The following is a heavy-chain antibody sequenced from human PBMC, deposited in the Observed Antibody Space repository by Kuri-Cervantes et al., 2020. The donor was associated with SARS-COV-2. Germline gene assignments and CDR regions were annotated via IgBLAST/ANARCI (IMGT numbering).Heavy chain of an antibody. CDR1: GYTFTSYG. J-gene: IGHJ6*03. Sequence: ASVKVSCKASGYTFTSYGISWVRQAPGQGLEWMGWISAYNGNTNYAQKLQGRVTITADESTSTAYMELSSLRSEDTAVYYCARGPLFDYYYYYMDVWGKGTTVTVSS. D-gene: IGHD3-3*01. CDR2: ISAYNGNT. CDR3: ARGPLFDYYYYYMDV. V-gene: IGHV1-18*01.